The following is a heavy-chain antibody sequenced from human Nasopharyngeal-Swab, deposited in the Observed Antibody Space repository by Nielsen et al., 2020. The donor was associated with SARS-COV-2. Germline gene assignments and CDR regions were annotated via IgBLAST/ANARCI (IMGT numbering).Heavy chain of an antibody. V-gene: IGHV1-8*01. D-gene: IGHD1-26*01. Sequence: ASVKVSCKASGYIFTSYDINWVRQATGQGLEWMGWMNPNSGNTGYAQKFQGRVTMTRNTSISTAYMELSSLRSEDTAVYYCARGFKEGAPPRDYFDYWGQGTLVTVSS. CDR1: GYIFTSYD. CDR3: ARGFKEGAPPRDYFDY. J-gene: IGHJ4*02. CDR2: MNPNSGNT.